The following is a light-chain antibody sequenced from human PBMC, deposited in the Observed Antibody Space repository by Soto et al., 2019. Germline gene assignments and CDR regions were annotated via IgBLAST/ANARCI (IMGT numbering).Light chain of an antibody. CDR2: EVS. CDR3: SSYAGSTPHV. CDR1: SSDVGGYNY. J-gene: IGLJ1*01. Sequence: QSVLTQPPSASGSPGQSVTISCTGTSSDVGGYNYVSWYQQHPGKAPKLMIYEVSKRPSGVPDRFSGSKSGNTASLTVSGLQAEDEADYYCSSYAGSTPHVFGTGTKVTVL. V-gene: IGLV2-8*01.